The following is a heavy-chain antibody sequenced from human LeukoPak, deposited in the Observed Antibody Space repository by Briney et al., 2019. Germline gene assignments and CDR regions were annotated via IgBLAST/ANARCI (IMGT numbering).Heavy chain of an antibody. J-gene: IGHJ4*02. CDR3: ARDLTGLTGYLN. Sequence: PGGSLRLSCAASGLTVSSNYMSWVRQAPGKGLEWVSVIYSGGSTYYADSVKGRFTISRDNSKNTLYLQMNSLRAEDTAVYYCARDLTGLTGYLNWGQGTLVTVSS. D-gene: IGHD3-9*01. CDR1: GLTVSSNY. V-gene: IGHV3-66*01. CDR2: IYSGGST.